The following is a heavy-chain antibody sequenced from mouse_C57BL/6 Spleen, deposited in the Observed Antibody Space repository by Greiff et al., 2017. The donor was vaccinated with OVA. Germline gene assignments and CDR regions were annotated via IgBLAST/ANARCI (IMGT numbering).Heavy chain of an antibody. CDR3: ARQNDGYSPWFAY. J-gene: IGHJ3*01. D-gene: IGHD2-3*01. CDR1: GYAFSSSW. V-gene: IGHV1-82*01. Sequence: QVQLQQSGPELVKPGASVKISCKASGYAFSSSWMNWVKQRPGKGLEWIGRIYPGDGDTNYNGKFKGKATLTADKSSSTAYMQLSSLTSEDSAVYFCARQNDGYSPWFAYWGQGTLVTVSA. CDR2: IYPGDGDT.